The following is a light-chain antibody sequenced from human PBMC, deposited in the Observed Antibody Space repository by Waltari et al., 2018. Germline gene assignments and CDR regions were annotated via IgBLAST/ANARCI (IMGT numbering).Light chain of an antibody. J-gene: IGKJ4*01. CDR1: QTLLNSNGYNY. Sequence: DVVMTQSPLFLPVTPGEPASISCWSSQTLLNSNGYNYLDWFLQKPGQSPQLLIYSGSNRASGVPDRVSGSGSGTDFTLKISRVEAEDVGIYYCMQALQTPLTFGGGTKVEIK. CDR3: MQALQTPLT. CDR2: SGS. V-gene: IGKV2-28*01.